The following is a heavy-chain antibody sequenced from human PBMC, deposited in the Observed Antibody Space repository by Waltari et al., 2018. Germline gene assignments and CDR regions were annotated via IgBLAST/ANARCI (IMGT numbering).Heavy chain of an antibody. D-gene: IGHD5-18*01. V-gene: IGHV3-53*01. Sequence: EVQLVESGGVVVQPGGSLRLSCAASGFTVSSNYMSWVRQAPGKGLEWVSVIYSGGSTYYADSVKGRFTISRDNSKNTLYLQMNSLRAEDTAVYYCARVLAFSMAAMVNYYYYYMDVWGKGTTVTVSS. CDR2: IYSGGST. J-gene: IGHJ6*03. CDR3: ARVLAFSMAAMVNYYYYYMDV. CDR1: GFTVSSNY.